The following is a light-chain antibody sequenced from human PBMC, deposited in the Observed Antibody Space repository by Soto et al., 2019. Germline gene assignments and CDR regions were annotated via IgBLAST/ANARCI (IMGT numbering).Light chain of an antibody. CDR3: QQYGSSGT. J-gene: IGKJ1*01. CDR1: QSVSSSY. Sequence: IVLTQSPGTLSLSPGERATLSCRASQSVSSSYLAWYQQKPGQAPRLLIYGASNRATGIPDRFSGSGSGTDFTLTISRMAPEDFAVYYCQQYGSSGTFGQGTKVDIK. CDR2: GAS. V-gene: IGKV3-20*01.